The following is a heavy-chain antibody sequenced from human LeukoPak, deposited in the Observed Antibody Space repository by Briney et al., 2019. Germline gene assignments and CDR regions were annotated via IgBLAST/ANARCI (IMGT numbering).Heavy chain of an antibody. CDR3: ARRRGYYDSSGYSDLMDFDY. D-gene: IGHD3-22*01. J-gene: IGHJ4*02. CDR2: IYPGDPDT. Sequence: GESLKISCKGSGYSFTSYWIGWVRQMPGKGLEWMGIIYPGDPDTRYSPSFQGQVTISADKSISTAYLQWSSLKASDTAMYYCARRRGYYDSSGYSDLMDFDYWGQGTLVTVSS. V-gene: IGHV5-51*01. CDR1: GYSFTSYW.